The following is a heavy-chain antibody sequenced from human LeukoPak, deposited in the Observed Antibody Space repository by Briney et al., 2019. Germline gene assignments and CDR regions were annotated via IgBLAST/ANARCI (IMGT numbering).Heavy chain of an antibody. J-gene: IGHJ4*02. V-gene: IGHV1-18*01. CDR1: GYTFTSYG. Sequence: ASVKVSCKASGYTFTSYGISWVRQAPGQGLEWMGWTSPHNGDTNYAQKLQGRVTMTTDTSTSTAYMELGSLRSDDTAVYYCARVRAAAGIYYFDYWGQGTLVTVSS. D-gene: IGHD6-13*01. CDR3: ARVRAAAGIYYFDY. CDR2: TSPHNGDT.